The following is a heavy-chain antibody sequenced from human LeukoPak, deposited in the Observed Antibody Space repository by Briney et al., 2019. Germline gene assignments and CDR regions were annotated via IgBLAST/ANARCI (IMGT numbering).Heavy chain of an antibody. CDR3: ARHVSGYYYTDY. V-gene: IGHV4-39*01. CDR2: IYYSGST. Sequence: SETLSLTCTVSGGSISSSSYYWGWIRQPPGKGLEWIGSIYYSGSTYYNPSLKSRVTISVDTSKNQFSLKLSSVTAADTAVYYCARHVSGYYYTDYWGQGTLVTVSS. J-gene: IGHJ4*02. CDR1: GGSISSSSYY. D-gene: IGHD3-3*01.